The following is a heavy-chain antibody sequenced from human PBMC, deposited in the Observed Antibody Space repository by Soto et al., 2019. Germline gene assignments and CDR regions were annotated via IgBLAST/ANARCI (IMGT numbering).Heavy chain of an antibody. J-gene: IGHJ5*02. CDR3: ARSSGGVFGIIIEGSNWLAP. Sequence: ASVKVSCKASGYPFSNFAIAWVRQAPGQGLEWLGWVTILSGDTSATQKFQDRITVTSDTSTSTAYMELRSLRSEDTAVYYCARSSGGVFGIIIEGSNWLAPWGQGSLVTVSS. V-gene: IGHV1-18*01. CDR1: GYPFSNFA. CDR2: VTILSGDT. D-gene: IGHD3-16*02.